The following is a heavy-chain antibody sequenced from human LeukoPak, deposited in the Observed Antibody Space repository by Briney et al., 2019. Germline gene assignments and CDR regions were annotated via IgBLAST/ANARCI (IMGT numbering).Heavy chain of an antibody. V-gene: IGHV4-34*01. J-gene: IGHJ5*02. D-gene: IGHD2-2*01. CDR3: AGSPSTSCRHNSFDP. CDR2: INHSGST. CDR1: AGSFSGYY. Sequence: SETLSHTCAVYAGSFSGYYWSWIRQPPGKGLEWIGEINHSGSTNYNPSLKSRVTISVDTSKNQFSLKLSSVTAADTAVYYCAGSPSTSCRHNSFDPWGQGTLVTVSS.